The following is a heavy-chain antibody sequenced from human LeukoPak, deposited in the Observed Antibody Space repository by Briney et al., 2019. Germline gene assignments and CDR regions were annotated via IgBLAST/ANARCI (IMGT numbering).Heavy chain of an antibody. J-gene: IGHJ4*02. Sequence: ASVKVSCKASGYTFTGYYMHWVRQAPGQGLEWMGWINPNSGVTDYAQKFQGRVTMTRDTSISTAYMEVSSLRSDDTAVYHCAREFGRAYGGKFDYWGQGTLVTVST. D-gene: IGHD4-23*01. CDR3: AREFGRAYGGKFDY. CDR2: INPNSGVT. V-gene: IGHV1-2*02. CDR1: GYTFTGYY.